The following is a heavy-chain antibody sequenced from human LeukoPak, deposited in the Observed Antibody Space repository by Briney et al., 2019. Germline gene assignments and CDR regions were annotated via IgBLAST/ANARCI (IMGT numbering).Heavy chain of an antibody. CDR1: GFTFSSYA. CDR3: AKDYSKTSYYGSGTYYRPNWFDP. Sequence: GGSLRLSCAASGFTFSSYAMHWVRQAPGKGLEWVAFIRYDGSNKYYADSVKGRFTISRDNSKNTLYLQMNSLRAEDTAVYYCAKDYSKTSYYGSGTYYRPNWFDPWGQGTLVTVSS. CDR2: IRYDGSNK. V-gene: IGHV3-30*02. J-gene: IGHJ5*02. D-gene: IGHD3-10*01.